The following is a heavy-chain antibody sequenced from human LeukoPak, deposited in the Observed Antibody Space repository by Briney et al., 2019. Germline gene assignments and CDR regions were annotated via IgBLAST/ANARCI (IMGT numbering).Heavy chain of an antibody. CDR2: IYYSGST. D-gene: IGHD1-26*01. V-gene: IGHV4-39*01. J-gene: IGHJ4*02. CDR3: ARMYRRAFDY. Sequence: SETLSLTCTVSGSSISSSYYWGWIRQPPGKGLEWIGSIYYSGSTYYNSSVKSRVTISVDTSKNQFSLKLSSVTAADTAVYYCARMYRRAFDYWGQGTLVTVSS. CDR1: GSSISSSYY.